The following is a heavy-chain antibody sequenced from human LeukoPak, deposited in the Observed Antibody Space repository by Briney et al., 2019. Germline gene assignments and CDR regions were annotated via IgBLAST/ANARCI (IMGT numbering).Heavy chain of an antibody. J-gene: IGHJ4*02. V-gene: IGHV5-51*01. D-gene: IGHD5-24*01. CDR2: IHPGDSDT. Sequence: GESLKISCKGSGYTFTSYWIGWVRQMPGKGLEYMGIIHPGDSDTRYSPSFQGQVTISVDRSSPTAYLQWSRLRASDTAMYYCATHPGGLQSGFDNWGQGTLVTVSS. CDR3: ATHPGGLQSGFDN. CDR1: GYTFTSYW.